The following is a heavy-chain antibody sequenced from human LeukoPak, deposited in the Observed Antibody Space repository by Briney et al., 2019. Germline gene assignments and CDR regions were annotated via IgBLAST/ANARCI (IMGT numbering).Heavy chain of an antibody. J-gene: IGHJ4*02. Sequence: PSETLSLTCTVSGGSISSSSYYWGWIRQPPGKGLEWIGSIYYSGSTYYNPSLKRRFTISVDTSKNKFSLKLSSVTAADTAVYYCARQTGSGLFSLPGGQGTLVTVSS. CDR3: ARQTGSGLFSLP. V-gene: IGHV4-39*01. CDR2: IYYSGST. CDR1: GGSISSSSYY. D-gene: IGHD3-10*01.